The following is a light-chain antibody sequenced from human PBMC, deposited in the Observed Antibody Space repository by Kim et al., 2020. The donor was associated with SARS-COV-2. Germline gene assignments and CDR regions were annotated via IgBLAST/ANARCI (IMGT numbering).Light chain of an antibody. CDR1: QSVSSN. CDR3: QQYDSRPYT. Sequence: EIVMTQSPATLSISPGERATLSCRASQSVSSNLAWYQQKPGQAPRLLIYGASTRATATPARFSGSGSGTEFTLTISSLQSEDFAVYYCQQYDSRPYTLGRENKREI. V-gene: IGKV3-15*01. J-gene: IGKJ2*01. CDR2: GAS.